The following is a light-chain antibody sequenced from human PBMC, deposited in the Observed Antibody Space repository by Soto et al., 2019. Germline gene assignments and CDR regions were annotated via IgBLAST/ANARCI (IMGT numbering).Light chain of an antibody. J-gene: IGKJ1*01. CDR3: QQYGSSPQT. Sequence: EIVLTQCPGTLSLSPGERATLSCRASQSVSSSYLAWYQQKPGQAPRLLIYGASSRATGIPERFSGSGSGTDFTLTISRLQTEDFAVYYCQQYGSSPQTFGQGTKVDI. CDR2: GAS. V-gene: IGKV3-20*01. CDR1: QSVSSSY.